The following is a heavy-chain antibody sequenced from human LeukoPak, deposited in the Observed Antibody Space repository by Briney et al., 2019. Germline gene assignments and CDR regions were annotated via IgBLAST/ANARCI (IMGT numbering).Heavy chain of an antibody. CDR3: ARGIAAPGGRWFDP. Sequence: ASVKVSCKASGYTFTSYGISWVRQAPGQGLEWMGWISANSGGTNYAQQFQGRVTMTRDTSISTTYMELSNLRSDDTAVYYCARGIAAPGGRWFDPWGQGTLVTVSS. CDR2: ISANSGGT. V-gene: IGHV1-2*02. J-gene: IGHJ5*02. CDR1: GYTFTSYG. D-gene: IGHD6-13*01.